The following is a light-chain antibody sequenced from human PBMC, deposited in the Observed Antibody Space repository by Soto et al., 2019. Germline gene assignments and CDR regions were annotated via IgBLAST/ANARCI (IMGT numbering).Light chain of an antibody. J-gene: IGKJ1*01. CDR3: QQTSRTPKT. Sequence: DIQITQSTSSLSASVGDRVNITCPASQSITRYLNWYQQKPGKAPNLLIYAASSLHSGVPSRFSGAGSGTDFTLTISSLQPEDFATYYCQQTSRTPKTFGQGTKVDI. CDR2: AAS. CDR1: QSITRY. V-gene: IGKV1-39*01.